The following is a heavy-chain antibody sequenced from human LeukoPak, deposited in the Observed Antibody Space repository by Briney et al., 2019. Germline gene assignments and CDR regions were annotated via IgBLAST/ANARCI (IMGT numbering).Heavy chain of an antibody. CDR3: PRGPIRRYQLLFYY. CDR1: GFTLSSYS. Sequence: GGSLRLSCAASGFTLSSYSMNWVRQAPGKGLEGVSSISSSSSYIYYADSVKGRFTISRDNAKNSLYLQMNSLRADDTAVYYSPRGPIRRYQLLFYYWGQGTLVTVAS. V-gene: IGHV3-21*01. D-gene: IGHD2-2*01. J-gene: IGHJ4*02. CDR2: ISSSSSYI.